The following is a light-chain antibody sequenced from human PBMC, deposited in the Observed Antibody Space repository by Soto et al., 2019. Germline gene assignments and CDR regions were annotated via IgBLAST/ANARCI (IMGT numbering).Light chain of an antibody. Sequence: EIVLTQSPGTLSLSPGERATLSCRASQSVSSSFLAWYQQKAGQAPRLLIYGASSRATGIPDRFSGSGSGTDLTLTISRLEPADFAVYYCQQYDRSPWTFGQGTKVEIK. CDR2: GAS. CDR1: QSVSSSF. CDR3: QQYDRSPWT. J-gene: IGKJ1*01. V-gene: IGKV3-20*01.